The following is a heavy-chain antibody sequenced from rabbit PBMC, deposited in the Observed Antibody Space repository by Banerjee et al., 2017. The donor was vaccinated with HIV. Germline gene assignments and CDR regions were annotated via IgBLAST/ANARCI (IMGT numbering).Heavy chain of an antibody. J-gene: IGHJ6*01. V-gene: IGHV1S40*01. D-gene: IGHD4-2*01. CDR3: ARSVGSNYYYGMDL. CDR1: GFSFSSSYW. CDR2: INTGSGSA. Sequence: QSLEESGGDLVKPGGTLTLTCTASGFSFSSSYWICWVRQAPGKGLEWIGCINTGSGSAYYASWVISRFTISKTSSTTVTLQMTSLTAADTATYFCARSVGSNYYYGMDLWGPGTLVTVS.